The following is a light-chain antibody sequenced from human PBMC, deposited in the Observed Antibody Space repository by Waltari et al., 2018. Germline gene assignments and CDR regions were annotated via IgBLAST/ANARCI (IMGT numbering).Light chain of an antibody. CDR3: QQYYSSPLT. CDR1: PSVLFSSNNKNY. J-gene: IGKJ4*01. CDR2: WAS. V-gene: IGKV4-1*01. Sequence: DILMTQSPDSLAVSLPQRPPLHCPSSPSVLFSSNNKNYLAWYQQKPGQPPKLLIYWASTRESGVPDRFSGSGSGTDFTLTISRLQAEDVAVYYCQQYYSSPLTFGGGTKVEIK.